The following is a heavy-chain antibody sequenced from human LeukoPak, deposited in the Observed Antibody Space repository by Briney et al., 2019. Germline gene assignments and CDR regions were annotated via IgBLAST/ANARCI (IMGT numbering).Heavy chain of an antibody. CDR3: ATCTSCPTWYFQH. V-gene: IGHV3-30-3*01. CDR1: GFTFSSYA. D-gene: IGHD2-2*01. J-gene: IGHJ1*01. CDR2: ISYDGSNK. Sequence: PGRSLRLSCAASGFTFSSYAMHWVRQAPGKGLEWVAVISYDGSNKYYADSVKGRFTISRDNSKNTLYLQMNSLRAEDTAVYYCATCTSCPTWYFQHWGQGTLVTVSS.